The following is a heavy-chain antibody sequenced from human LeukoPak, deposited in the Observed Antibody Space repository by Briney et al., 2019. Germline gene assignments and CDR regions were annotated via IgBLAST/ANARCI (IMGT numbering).Heavy chain of an antibody. CDR1: GFTFNSYE. J-gene: IGHJ4*02. CDR3: ARFTVTTFPYYFDY. CDR2: ISSSGSTI. V-gene: IGHV3-48*03. Sequence: PGGSLRLSCAASGFTFNSYEMNWVRQAPGKGLEWVSYISSSGSTIYYADSVKGRFTISRDNAKNSLYLQMNSLRAEDTAVYYCARFTVTTFPYYFDYWGQGTLVTVSS. D-gene: IGHD4-17*01.